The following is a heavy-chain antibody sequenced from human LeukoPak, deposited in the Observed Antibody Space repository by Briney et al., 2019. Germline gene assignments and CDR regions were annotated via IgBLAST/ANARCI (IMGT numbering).Heavy chain of an antibody. D-gene: IGHD2-2*01. CDR3: ARSDDSTSCFDY. J-gene: IGHJ4*02. CDR2: ISAYNGNT. Sequence: ASVKVSCKASGYTFTSYGISWVRQSPGQGLEWMGWISAYNGNTNYAQKLQGRVTMTTDTSTSTAYMELRSLRSDDTAVYYCARSDDSTSCFDYWGQGTLVTVSS. V-gene: IGHV1-18*01. CDR1: GYTFTSYG.